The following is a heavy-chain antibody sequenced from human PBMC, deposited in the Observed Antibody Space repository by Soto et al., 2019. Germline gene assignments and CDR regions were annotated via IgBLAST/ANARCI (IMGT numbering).Heavy chain of an antibody. J-gene: IGHJ5*01. CDR3: AGGPGSSTSRWYWWFDS. V-gene: IGHV4-59*08. CDR1: GGSISSYY. CDR2: IYYSGST. D-gene: IGHD2-2*01. Sequence: SETLSLTCTVSGGSISSYYWSWIRQPPGKGLEWIGYIYYSGSTNYNPSLKSRVTISEDTSKNQFSLNLSSVTAADTAVYYCAGGPGSSTSRWYWWFDSWGQGTLVTVSS.